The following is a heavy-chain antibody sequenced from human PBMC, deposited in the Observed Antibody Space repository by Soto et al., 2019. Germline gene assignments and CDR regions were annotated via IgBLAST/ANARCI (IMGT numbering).Heavy chain of an antibody. V-gene: IGHV4-59*01. Sequence: SETLSLTCTVAGGSISSYYGNWIRQPPGKGLEWIGDIYYGGGTNYNPSLKSRVTLSVDTSKNQFSLKLSSVTAADTAVYYCASQYYYDSSGSQTFDYWGQGTQVTVSS. CDR1: GGSISSYY. CDR3: ASQYYYDSSGSQTFDY. CDR2: IYYGGGT. D-gene: IGHD3-22*01. J-gene: IGHJ4*02.